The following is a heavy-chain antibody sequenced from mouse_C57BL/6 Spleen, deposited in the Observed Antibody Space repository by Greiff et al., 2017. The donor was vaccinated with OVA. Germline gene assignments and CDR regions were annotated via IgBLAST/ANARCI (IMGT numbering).Heavy chain of an antibody. CDR2: IYPGSGST. Sequence: VQLQQPGAELVKPGASVKMSCKASGYTFTSYWITWVKQRPGQGLEWIGDIYPGSGSTNYNEKFKSKATLTVDKSSSTAYMQLSSLTSEDSAVYYCAPRDYFDYWGQGTTLTVSS. CDR1: GYTFTSYW. CDR3: APRDYFDY. V-gene: IGHV1-55*01. J-gene: IGHJ2*01.